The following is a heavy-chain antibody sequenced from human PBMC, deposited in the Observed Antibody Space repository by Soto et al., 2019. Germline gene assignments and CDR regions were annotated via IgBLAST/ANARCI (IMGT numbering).Heavy chain of an antibody. CDR2: IYHSGST. CDR3: AGGRWESGYERLDY. CDR1: SGSISSSNW. D-gene: IGHD5-12*01. V-gene: IGHV4-4*02. J-gene: IGHJ4*02. Sequence: SETLSLTCAVSSGSISSSNWWSWVRQPPGKGLEWIGEIYHSGSTNYNPSLKSRVTISVDKSKNQFSLKLSSVTAADTAVYYCAGGRWESGYERLDYWGQGTLVTVSS.